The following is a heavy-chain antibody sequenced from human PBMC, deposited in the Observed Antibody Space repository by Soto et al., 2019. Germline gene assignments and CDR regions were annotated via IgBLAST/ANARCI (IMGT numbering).Heavy chain of an antibody. CDR3: ARADCSSTSCDYYGMDV. V-gene: IGHV3-21*01. CDR1: GFTFSSYS. Sequence: GGSLRLSCAASGFTFSSYSMNWVRQAPGKGLEWVSSISSSSSYIYYADSVKGRFTISRDNAKNSLYLQMNGLRAEDTAVYSCARADCSSTSCDYYGMDVWGQGTTVTVSS. CDR2: ISSSSSYI. D-gene: IGHD2-2*01. J-gene: IGHJ6*02.